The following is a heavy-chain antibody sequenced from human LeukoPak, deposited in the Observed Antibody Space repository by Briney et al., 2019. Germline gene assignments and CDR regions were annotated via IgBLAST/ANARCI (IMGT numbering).Heavy chain of an antibody. CDR3: ATARNFRFEY. Sequence: GGSLRLSCVASGFTFSGYSINWVRQAPGKGLMWVSRMNGEGTTIDYADSVKGRFTVSRDYAKNTLFLQMNNLRTEDTALYFCATARNFRFEYWGQGSLVIVSA. V-gene: IGHV3-74*01. J-gene: IGHJ4*02. D-gene: IGHD1-7*01. CDR1: GFTFSGYS. CDR2: MNGEGTTI.